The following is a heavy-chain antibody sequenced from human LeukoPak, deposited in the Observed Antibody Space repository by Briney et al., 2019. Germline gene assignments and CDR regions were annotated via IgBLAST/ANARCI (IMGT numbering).Heavy chain of an antibody. CDR3: ARAGYCSSTSCPLGY. CDR2: MNPNSGNT. V-gene: IGHV1-8*01. Sequence: ASVKVSCKASGYTFTSYDINWERQATGQGLEWMGWMNPNSGNTGYAQKFQGRVTMTRNTSISTAYMELSSLRSEDTAVYYCARAGYCSSTSCPLGYWGQGTLVTVSS. D-gene: IGHD2-2*01. J-gene: IGHJ4*02. CDR1: GYTFTSYD.